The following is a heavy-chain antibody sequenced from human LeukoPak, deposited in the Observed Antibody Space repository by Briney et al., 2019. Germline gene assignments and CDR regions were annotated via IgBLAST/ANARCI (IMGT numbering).Heavy chain of an antibody. CDR2: ISAYNGNT. V-gene: IGHV1-18*04. J-gene: IGHJ6*03. CDR1: GYTFTGYY. CDR3: ARWSYGNYYYYYMDV. Sequence: ASVKVSCKTSGYTFTGYYMHWVRQAPGQGLEWMGWISAYNGNTNYAQKLQGRVTMTTDTSTSTAYMELRSLRSDDTAVYYCARWSYGNYYYYYMDVWGKGTTVTISS. D-gene: IGHD5-18*01.